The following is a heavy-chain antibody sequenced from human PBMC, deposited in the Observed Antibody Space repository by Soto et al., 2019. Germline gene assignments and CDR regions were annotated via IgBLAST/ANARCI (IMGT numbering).Heavy chain of an antibody. J-gene: IGHJ4*02. V-gene: IGHV3-66*01. CDR2: IYSGGGT. CDR1: GFTVSNTY. D-gene: IGHD4-17*01. CDR3: AREESSVTPKVGHYFDY. Sequence: EVQLVESGGGLVQPGGSLRLSCAASGFTVSNTYMSWVRQAPGKGLEWVSVIYSGGGTYYADSVKGRFTISRDNSKNTLYLQMNSLRAEDTAVYYCAREESSVTPKVGHYFDYWGQGNLVTVSS.